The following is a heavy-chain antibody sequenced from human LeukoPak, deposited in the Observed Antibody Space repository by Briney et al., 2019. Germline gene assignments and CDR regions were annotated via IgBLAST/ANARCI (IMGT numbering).Heavy chain of an antibody. CDR2: IYYSGST. Sequence: SETLSLTCTVSGGSISSYYWSWIRQPPGKGLEWIGYIYYSGSTNYNPSLKSRVTISVDTSKNQFSLKLSSVTAADTAVYYCARTGEGYGMDVWGQGTTVTVSS. CDR1: GGSISSYY. J-gene: IGHJ6*02. V-gene: IGHV4-59*01. D-gene: IGHD7-27*01. CDR3: ARTGEGYGMDV.